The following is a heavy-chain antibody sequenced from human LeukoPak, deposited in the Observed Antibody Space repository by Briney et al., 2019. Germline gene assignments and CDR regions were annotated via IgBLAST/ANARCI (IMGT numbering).Heavy chain of an antibody. CDR2: INPNSGGT. CDR1: GYTFTGYY. D-gene: IGHD1-26*01. V-gene: IGHV1-2*04. CDR3: ARGIVGATLRAFDI. J-gene: IGHJ3*02. Sequence: ASVKVSCKASGYTFTGYYMHWVRQAPGQGLEWMGWINPNSGGTNYAQKFQGWVTMTRDTSISTAYMELSRLRSDDTAVYYCARGIVGATLRAFDIWGQGTMVTVSS.